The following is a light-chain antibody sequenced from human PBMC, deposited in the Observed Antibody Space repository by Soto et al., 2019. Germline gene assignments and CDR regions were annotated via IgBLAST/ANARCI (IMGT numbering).Light chain of an antibody. CDR2: WAS. Sequence: DIVMTQSPDSLGVSLGERATINSKSSQSVLYSSNNKNYLAWYQQKPGQPPKLLIYWASTREFGVPDRFSGSGSGTDFTLTISSLQAEDVALYYCQQYYSVPYTFGQGTKLEIK. CDR1: QSVLYSSNNKNY. V-gene: IGKV4-1*01. CDR3: QQYYSVPYT. J-gene: IGKJ2*01.